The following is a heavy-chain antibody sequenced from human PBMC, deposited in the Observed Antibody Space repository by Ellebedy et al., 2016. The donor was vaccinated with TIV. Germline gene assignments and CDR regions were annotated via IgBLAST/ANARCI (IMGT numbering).Heavy chain of an antibody. CDR2: IIPIFGTA. CDR1: GGTFSSYA. J-gene: IGHJ3*01. D-gene: IGHD2-2*01. Sequence: SVKVSCXASGGTFSSYAISWVRQAPGQGLEWMGGIIPIFGTANYAQKFQGRVTITADESTSTAYMELSSLRSEDTAVYYCAIDIVVVPAAMMTPAWGQGTMVTVSS. CDR3: AIDIVVVPAAMMTPA. V-gene: IGHV1-69*13.